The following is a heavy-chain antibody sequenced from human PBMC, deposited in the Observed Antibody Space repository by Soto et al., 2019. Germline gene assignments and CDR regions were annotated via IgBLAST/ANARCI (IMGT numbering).Heavy chain of an antibody. D-gene: IGHD3-16*02. CDR3: ARDRGGYRDTGALDP. CDR2: IYYSGST. V-gene: IGHV4-30-4*01. J-gene: IGHJ5*02. Sequence: SETLSLTCTVSGGSISSGDYYWCWVRQPPGKGLEWIGYIYYSGSTYYNPSLKSRVTMSVDTSKNQFSLQLSSVTAADTAVYYCARDRGGYRDTGALDPWGQGTLVTVS. CDR1: GGSISSGDYY.